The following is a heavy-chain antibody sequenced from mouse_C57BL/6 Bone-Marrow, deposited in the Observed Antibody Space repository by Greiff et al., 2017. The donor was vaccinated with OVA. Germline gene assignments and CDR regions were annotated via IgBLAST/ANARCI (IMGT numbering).Heavy chain of an antibody. CDR2: IRLKSDNYAT. D-gene: IGHD1-1*01. CDR1: GFTFSNYW. CDR3: TERVSYYGSSPHWYFDV. Sequence: EVKLVESGGGLVQPGGSMKLSCVASGFTFSNYWMNWVRQSPEKGLEWVAQIRLKSDNYATHYAESVKGRFTISRDDSKSSVYLQMNNLRAEDTGIYYCTERVSYYGSSPHWYFDVWGTGTTVTVSS. J-gene: IGHJ1*03. V-gene: IGHV6-3*01.